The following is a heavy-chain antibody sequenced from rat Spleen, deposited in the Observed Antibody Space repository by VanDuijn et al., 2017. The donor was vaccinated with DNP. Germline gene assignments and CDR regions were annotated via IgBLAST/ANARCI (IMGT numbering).Heavy chain of an antibody. CDR3: ASHNSGYFDY. V-gene: IGHV5-29*01. CDR2: VSYDGSST. D-gene: IGHD4-3*01. Sequence: EVQLVESDGGLVQPGRSLKLSCAASGFTFSDYYMAWVRQAPTKGLEWVATVSYDGSSTYHRDSVKGRFTISRDNAKSTLYLQMDSLRSEDTATYYCASHNSGYFDYWGQGVMVTVSS. CDR1: GFTFSDYY. J-gene: IGHJ2*01.